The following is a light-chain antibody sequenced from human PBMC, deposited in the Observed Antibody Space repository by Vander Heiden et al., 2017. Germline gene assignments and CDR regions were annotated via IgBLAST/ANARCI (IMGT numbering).Light chain of an antibody. Sequence: SCELTQEPAVSVALGQTVRITCQGDSLRNYYTTWYQQKPGQAPVLVIYGKNSRPSGIPDRFSGSSSGNTASLTITGTQAEDEADYYCNSRDTSGNHLNVVFGGGTKLTVL. CDR3: NSRDTSGNHLNVV. CDR1: SLRNYY. J-gene: IGLJ2*01. V-gene: IGLV3-19*01. CDR2: GKN.